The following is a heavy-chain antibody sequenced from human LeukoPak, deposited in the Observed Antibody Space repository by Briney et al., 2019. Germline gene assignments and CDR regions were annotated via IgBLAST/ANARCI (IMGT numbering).Heavy chain of an antibody. CDR3: ASVAAAGHYYYNSMDV. V-gene: IGHV4-59*08. Sequence: SETLSLTCAVSGGSISSYYWSWIRQPPGKGLEWIGYIYYSGGTNYTPSLKSRVTISVDTSKNQFSLKLSSVTAADTAVYYCASVAAAGHYYYNSMDVWGQGTTVTVSS. J-gene: IGHJ6*02. CDR1: GGSISSYY. CDR2: IYYSGGT. D-gene: IGHD6-13*01.